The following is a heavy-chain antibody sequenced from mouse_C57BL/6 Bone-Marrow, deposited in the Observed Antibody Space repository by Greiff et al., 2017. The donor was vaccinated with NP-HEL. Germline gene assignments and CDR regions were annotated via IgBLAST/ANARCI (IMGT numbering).Heavy chain of an antibody. J-gene: IGHJ3*01. V-gene: IGHV5-9-1*02. Sequence: EVQLQESGEGLVKPGGSLKLSCAASGFTFSSYAMPWVRQTPEKRLEWVAYICSGGDYIYYAATVKGRFTISRDKTRNTLYLKMSSLKSEDTAMYYCTSPIYYDMRGFAYWGQGTLVTVSA. CDR3: TSPIYYDMRGFAY. CDR2: ICSGGDYI. CDR1: GFTFSSYA. D-gene: IGHD2-4*01.